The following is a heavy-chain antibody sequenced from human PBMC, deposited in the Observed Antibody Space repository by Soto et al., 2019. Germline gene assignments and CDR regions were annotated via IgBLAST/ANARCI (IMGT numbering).Heavy chain of an antibody. J-gene: IGHJ4*02. D-gene: IGHD6-19*01. Sequence: GGSLRLSCAASGFTFSTYAMHWVRQAPGKGLEWVAAISYHGRNKNYADSVKGRFTISRDNSENTLYVEINSLRLEDTALYYCARESSIAVAGRKYYFDYWGQGTLVTVSS. CDR1: GFTFSTYA. CDR3: ARESSIAVAGRKYYFDY. V-gene: IGHV3-30*04. CDR2: ISYHGRNK.